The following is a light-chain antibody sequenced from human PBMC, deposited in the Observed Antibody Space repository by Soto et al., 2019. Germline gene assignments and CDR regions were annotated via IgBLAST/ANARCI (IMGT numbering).Light chain of an antibody. CDR3: AAWHDSLSGVI. Sequence: QSALTQPRSVSGSPAQSVTISCAGTSRDVGGYNYVSWFQQHPGKAPQLIIYDVSQRPSGVPDRFSGSKSGNTASLTISGLQAEDEADYYCAAWHDSLSGVIFGGGTKLTVL. J-gene: IGLJ2*01. V-gene: IGLV2-11*01. CDR1: SRDVGGYNY. CDR2: DVS.